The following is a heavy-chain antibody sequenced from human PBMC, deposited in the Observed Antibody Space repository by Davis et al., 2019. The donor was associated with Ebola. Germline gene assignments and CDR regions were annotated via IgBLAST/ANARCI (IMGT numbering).Heavy chain of an antibody. CDR3: ARGGGYSGYDYRY. D-gene: IGHD5-12*01. CDR2: ISYDGSNK. V-gene: IGHV3-30*03. CDR1: GFTFSSYG. Sequence: PGGSLRLSCAASGFTFSSYGMHWVRQAPGKGLEWVAVISYDGSNKYYADSVKGRFTISRDNSKNTLYLQMNSLRAEDTAVYYCARGGGYSGYDYRYWGQGTLVTVSS. J-gene: IGHJ4*02.